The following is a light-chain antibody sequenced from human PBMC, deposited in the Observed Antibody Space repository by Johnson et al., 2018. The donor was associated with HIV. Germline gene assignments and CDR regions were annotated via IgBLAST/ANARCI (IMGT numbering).Light chain of an antibody. CDR2: ENN. J-gene: IGLJ1*01. Sequence: QSVLTQPPSVSAAPGQMVSISCSGSSSNIGKNYVSWYQQFPGTAPKLLIHENNKRPSGIPDRFSGSKSGTSATLGITGLQTGDEADYYCGTWDSSLSAGIFGPGTKVTVL. CDR1: SSNIGKNY. CDR3: GTWDSSLSAGI. V-gene: IGLV1-51*02.